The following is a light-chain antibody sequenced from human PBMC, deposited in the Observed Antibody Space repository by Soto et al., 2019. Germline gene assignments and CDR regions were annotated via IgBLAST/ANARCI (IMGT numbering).Light chain of an antibody. V-gene: IGLV1-40*01. CDR1: GSNIGAPYD. Sequence: QAVVTQPPSLSGAPGQRVTISCTGSGSNIGAPYDVHWYQHLPGTAPKLLIYGSTNRPSGVPGRFSGSKSGTSASLAITGLQAEDEADYSCQSYDSSLSGYVFGAGTKLTVL. CDR2: GST. J-gene: IGLJ1*01. CDR3: QSYDSSLSGYV.